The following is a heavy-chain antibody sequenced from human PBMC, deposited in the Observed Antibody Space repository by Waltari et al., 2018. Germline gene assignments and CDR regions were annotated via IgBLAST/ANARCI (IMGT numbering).Heavy chain of an antibody. CDR1: GYTFTGYY. V-gene: IGHV1-2*06. J-gene: IGHJ4*02. CDR3: ARGGFYGDYVEEDYFDY. CDR2: INPNSGGT. D-gene: IGHD4-17*01. Sequence: VQLVQSGAAVKKPGASVKVSCKASGYTFTGYYMHWVRQAPGQGLEWMGRINPNSGGTNYAQKFQGRVTMTRDTSISTAYMELSRLRSDDTAVYYCARGGFYGDYVEEDYFDYWGQGTLVTVSS.